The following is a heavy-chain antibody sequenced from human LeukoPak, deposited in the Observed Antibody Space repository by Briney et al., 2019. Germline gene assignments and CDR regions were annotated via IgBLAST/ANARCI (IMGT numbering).Heavy chain of an antibody. D-gene: IGHD5-12*01. CDR3: ASGMVATQSRDY. CDR1: GGSISSGDYY. CDR2: IYYSGST. Sequence: LQTLSLTCTVSGGSISSGDYYWSWIRQPPGKGLEWIGYIYYSGSTYYNPSLKSRVTISVDTSKNQFSLKLSSVTAANTAVYYCASGMVATQSRDYWGQGTLVTVSS. J-gene: IGHJ4*02. V-gene: IGHV4-30-4*01.